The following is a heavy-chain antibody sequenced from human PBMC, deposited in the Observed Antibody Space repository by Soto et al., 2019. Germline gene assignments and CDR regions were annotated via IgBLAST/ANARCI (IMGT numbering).Heavy chain of an antibody. V-gene: IGHV3-23*01. CDR1: GFTFSSYA. Sequence: EVQLLESGGGLVQPGGSLRLSCAASGFTFSSYAMGWVRQAPGKGLEGVSKFSGGGGVNRYYGEPVRGRVTMSRDDSSSTLYVEMNSLRAEDTAIYYCAKVVGPEYTIYAMDVWGRGTTVTVAS. CDR3: AKVVGPEYTIYAMDV. D-gene: IGHD2-15*01. CDR2: FSGGGGVNR. J-gene: IGHJ6*01.